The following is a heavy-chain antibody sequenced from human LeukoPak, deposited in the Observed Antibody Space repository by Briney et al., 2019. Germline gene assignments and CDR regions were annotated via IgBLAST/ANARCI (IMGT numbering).Heavy chain of an antibody. Sequence: SVKVSCKASGGTFSSYAISWVRQAPGQGLGWMGGIIPIFGTANYAQKFQGRVTITADESTSTAYMELSSLRSEDTAVYYCARESGYCSSTSCYGYYYYMDVWGKGTTVTVSS. V-gene: IGHV1-69*13. CDR2: IIPIFGTA. D-gene: IGHD2-2*01. J-gene: IGHJ6*03. CDR1: GGTFSSYA. CDR3: ARESGYCSSTSCYGYYYYMDV.